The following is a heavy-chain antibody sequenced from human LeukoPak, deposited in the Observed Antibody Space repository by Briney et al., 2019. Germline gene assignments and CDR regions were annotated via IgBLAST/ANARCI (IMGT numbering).Heavy chain of an antibody. J-gene: IGHJ3*02. Sequence: GESLKISCKGSGYSFTSYWIGWVRQMPGKGLEWMGIIYPGDSDTRYSPSFQGQVTISADKSISTAYLQWSSLKASDTAMYYCATPPGGTREGDAFDIWGQGTMVTVSS. D-gene: IGHD1-14*01. CDR3: ATPPGGTREGDAFDI. CDR2: IYPGDSDT. V-gene: IGHV5-51*01. CDR1: GYSFTSYW.